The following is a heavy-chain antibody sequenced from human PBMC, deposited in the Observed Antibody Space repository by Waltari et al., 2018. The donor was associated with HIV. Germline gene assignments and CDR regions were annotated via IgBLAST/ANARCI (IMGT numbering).Heavy chain of an antibody. Sequence: QVQLVESGGGLVKPGGSLRLSCAASGFAFSDYYMRWIRQAPGKGLEWRSDISSTGARYVDSVRGRFTISRDNAKSSLYLQMNSLRAEDTAVYYCARDGGDYPDAFDIWGQGTMVTVSP. V-gene: IGHV3-11*01. CDR2: ISSTGAR. CDR3: ARDGGDYPDAFDI. CDR1: GFAFSDYY. D-gene: IGHD1-26*01. J-gene: IGHJ3*02.